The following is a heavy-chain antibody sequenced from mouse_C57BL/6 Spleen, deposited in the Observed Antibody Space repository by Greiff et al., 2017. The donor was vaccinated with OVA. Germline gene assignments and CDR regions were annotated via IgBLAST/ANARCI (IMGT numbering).Heavy chain of an antibody. Sequence: EVKLVESGPELVKPGASVKMSCKASGYTFTDYNMHWVKQSHGKSLEWIGYINPNNGGTSYNQKFKGKATLTVNKSSSTAYMELRSLTSEDSAVYYCARAYYSNYVAYWGQGTLVTVSA. CDR3: ARAYYSNYVAY. CDR2: INPNNGGT. V-gene: IGHV1-22*01. CDR1: GYTFTDYN. J-gene: IGHJ3*01. D-gene: IGHD2-5*01.